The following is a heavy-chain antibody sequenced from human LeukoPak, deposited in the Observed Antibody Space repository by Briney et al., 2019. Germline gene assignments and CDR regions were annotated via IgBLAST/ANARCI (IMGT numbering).Heavy chain of an antibody. CDR2: IYYSGST. J-gene: IGHJ5*02. Sequence: SETLSLTCTVSGGSISSHYWSWIRQPPGKGLEWIGYIYYSGSTNDNPSLKSRVTISVDTSKNQFSLKLSSVTAADTAVYYCAREPSSGWRFGWFDPWGQGTLVTVSS. CDR3: AREPSSGWRFGWFDP. CDR1: GGSISSHY. D-gene: IGHD6-19*01. V-gene: IGHV4-59*11.